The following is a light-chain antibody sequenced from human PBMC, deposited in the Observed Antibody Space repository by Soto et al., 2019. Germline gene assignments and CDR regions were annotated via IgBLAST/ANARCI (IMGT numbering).Light chain of an antibody. Sequence: QSVLTQPPSMSGTPGQRVTISCSGSSSNIADNTLNWYQQLPGTALKLLIYNDNDRPSGVPDRFSGSKSGTSASLAISGLQSEDEADYYCATWDVNLNGRVFGGGTKLTVL. CDR2: NDN. V-gene: IGLV1-44*01. J-gene: IGLJ3*02. CDR3: ATWDVNLNGRV. CDR1: SSNIADNT.